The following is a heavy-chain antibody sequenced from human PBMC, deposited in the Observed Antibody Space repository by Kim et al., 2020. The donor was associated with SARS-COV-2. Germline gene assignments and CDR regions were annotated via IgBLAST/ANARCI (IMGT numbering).Heavy chain of an antibody. V-gene: IGHV4-4*02. CDR3: ARAPLAPDDNPNNYYYFGLDV. CDR2: IHHSGST. Sequence: SETLSLTCTVSGDSITNNNWWSWVRQPPGKGLEWIGDIHHSGSTNYSPSFKSRVTVSVDKSKNQFSLRLTSVTAADSAVYYCARAPLAPDDNPNNYYYFGLDVWGHGTTVIVSS. D-gene: IGHD3-9*01. CDR1: GDSITNNNW. J-gene: IGHJ6*02.